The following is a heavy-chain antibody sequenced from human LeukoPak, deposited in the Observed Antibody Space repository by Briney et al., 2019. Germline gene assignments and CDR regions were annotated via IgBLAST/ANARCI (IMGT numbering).Heavy chain of an antibody. Sequence: GGSLRLSCAASGFSFSSSAMSWVRQAPGKGLEWVSTISGSGGSTYYADSVKGRFTISRDSSKNTLHLQMNSLSAEDTAVYYCAKEGTYYYDSSGYFNPSYYYYMDVWGKGTTVTVSS. CDR3: AKEGTYYYDSSGYFNPSYYYYMDV. CDR2: ISGSGGST. V-gene: IGHV3-23*01. J-gene: IGHJ6*03. D-gene: IGHD3-22*01. CDR1: GFSFSSSA.